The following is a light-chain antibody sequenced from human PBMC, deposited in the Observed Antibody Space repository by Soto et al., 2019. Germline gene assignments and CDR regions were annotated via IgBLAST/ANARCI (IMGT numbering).Light chain of an antibody. Sequence: EIVMTQSPATLSVSPGERVSLSCRAGQNIGSNLAWYQQKFGQAPRLLIYGASTRVTGIPARFSGSGSGTDFTLTISRLEPEDFAVYYCQQYGSAPQTFGQGTKVDIK. V-gene: IGKV3-20*01. CDR2: GAS. J-gene: IGKJ1*01. CDR1: QNIGSN. CDR3: QQYGSAPQT.